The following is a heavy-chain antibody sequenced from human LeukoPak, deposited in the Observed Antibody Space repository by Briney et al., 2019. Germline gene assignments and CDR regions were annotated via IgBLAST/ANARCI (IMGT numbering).Heavy chain of an antibody. J-gene: IGHJ4*02. V-gene: IGHV1-46*01. Sequence: ASVKVSCKASGYTFTSYYMHWVRQAPGQGLEWMGIINPSGGSTNYAQKFQGRVTITADESTSTAYMELSSLRSEDTAVYYCARDSPTTHFDYWGQGTLVTVSS. CDR3: ARDSPTTHFDY. CDR2: INPSGGST. D-gene: IGHD5-12*01. CDR1: GYTFTSYY.